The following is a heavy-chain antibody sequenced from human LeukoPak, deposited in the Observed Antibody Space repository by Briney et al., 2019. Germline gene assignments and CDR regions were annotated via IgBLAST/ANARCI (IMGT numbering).Heavy chain of an antibody. V-gene: IGHV1-8*01. Sequence: ASVKVSCKASGYTFTSYDINWVRQATGQGLEWMGWMNPNSGNTGYAQKFQGRVTMTRNTSISTAYMELSSLRSEDTAVSYCARGWKAVAGTKSDYWGQGTLVTVSS. CDR1: GYTFTSYD. CDR2: MNPNSGNT. D-gene: IGHD6-19*01. CDR3: ARGWKAVAGTKSDY. J-gene: IGHJ4*02.